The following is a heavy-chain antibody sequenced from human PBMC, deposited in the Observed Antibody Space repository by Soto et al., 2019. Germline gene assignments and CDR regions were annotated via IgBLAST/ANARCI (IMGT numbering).Heavy chain of an antibody. J-gene: IGHJ6*02. V-gene: IGHV3-23*01. CDR1: GFTFSSYA. CDR3: ARYIPGVRYYGMDV. D-gene: IGHD5-18*01. CDR2: IGESGTTI. Sequence: EVQLLESGGGLVQPGGSLRLSCAASGFTFSSYAMKWVRQAPGKGLEWVSLIGESGTTIYYADSVKGRFTISRDNSGNTLFLEMYSLRAECTAFYYCARYIPGVRYYGMDVWGQGTTVTVSS.